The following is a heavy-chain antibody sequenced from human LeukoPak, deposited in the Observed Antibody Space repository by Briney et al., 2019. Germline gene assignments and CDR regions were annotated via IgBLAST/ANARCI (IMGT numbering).Heavy chain of an antibody. CDR3: ARDVGPSGWYTFDY. D-gene: IGHD6-19*01. CDR2: TYYRSKWYN. Sequence: SQTLSLTCAISGDSVSSNSGAWNWIRQSPSRGLEWLGRTYYRSKWYNDYAGSMKGRITISQDTSKNPFSLHLNSLTPEDTAVYYCARDVGPSGWYTFDYWGQGTLVTVSS. V-gene: IGHV6-1*01. J-gene: IGHJ4*02. CDR1: GDSVSSNSGA.